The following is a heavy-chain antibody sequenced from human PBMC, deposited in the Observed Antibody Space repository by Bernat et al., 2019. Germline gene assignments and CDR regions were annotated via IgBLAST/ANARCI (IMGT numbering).Heavy chain of an antibody. Sequence: QVQLVESGGGVVQPGRSLRLSCAASGFTFSSYGMHWVRQAPGKGLEWVAVIWYDGSNKYYADSVKGRFTISRDNSKNTLYLQMNSLRAEDTAVYYCARGPRYCSGGSCYLDYYYYGMDGWGQGTTVTVSS. V-gene: IGHV3-33*01. CDR3: ARGPRYCSGGSCYLDYYYYGMDG. D-gene: IGHD2-15*01. CDR2: IWYDGSNK. CDR1: GFTFSSYG. J-gene: IGHJ6*02.